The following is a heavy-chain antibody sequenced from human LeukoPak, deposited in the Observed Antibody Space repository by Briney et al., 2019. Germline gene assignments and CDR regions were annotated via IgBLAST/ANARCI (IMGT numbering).Heavy chain of an antibody. CDR2: INHSGST. V-gene: IGHV4-34*01. D-gene: IGHD2-15*01. CDR3: AKYCSGGSRRYYFDY. CDR1: GGSFSGYY. Sequence: SEALSLTCAVYGGSFSGYYWSWIRQPPGKGLEWIGEINHSGSTNYNPSLKSRVTISVDTSKNQFSLKLSSVTAADTAVYYCAKYCSGGSRRYYFDYWGQGTLVTVSS. J-gene: IGHJ4*02.